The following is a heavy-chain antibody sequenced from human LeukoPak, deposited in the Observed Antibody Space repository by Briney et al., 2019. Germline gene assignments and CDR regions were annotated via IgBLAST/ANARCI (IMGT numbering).Heavy chain of an antibody. CDR3: ARTYCSGGSCYGWVDY. J-gene: IGHJ4*02. D-gene: IGHD2-15*01. Sequence: ASVKVSCKASGYTFTGYYMHWVRQAPGQGLEWMGWINPNSGGTNYAQKFQGRVTMTRDTSISTAYMELSRLRSDDTAVYYCARTYCSGGSCYGWVDYWGQGTLVTVSS. V-gene: IGHV1-2*02. CDR1: GYTFTGYY. CDR2: INPNSGGT.